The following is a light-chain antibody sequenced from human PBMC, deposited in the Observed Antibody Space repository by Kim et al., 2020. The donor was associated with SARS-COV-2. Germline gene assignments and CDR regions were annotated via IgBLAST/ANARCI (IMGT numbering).Light chain of an antibody. J-gene: IGKJ1*01. CDR1: ESVSSN. CDR2: GA. CDR3: QHYYNWPRT. V-gene: IGKV3-15*01. Sequence: EIVMTQSPATLSVSPGERATLSCRASESVSSNLAWYQQKPGQAPRLLIYGASRATGIPARFSGSGSGTEFTLTISSLQSEDFAVYYCQHYYNWPRTFGQGTKVDIK.